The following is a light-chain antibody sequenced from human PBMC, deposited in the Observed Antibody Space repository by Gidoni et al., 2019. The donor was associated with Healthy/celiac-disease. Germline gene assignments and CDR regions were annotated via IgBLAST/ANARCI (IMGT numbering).Light chain of an antibody. Sequence: EIVMTQSPATLSVSPGERATLSCRASQSVSGNLAWYQQKPGQAPRLLIYGASTSATGIPARFSGSGSGTEFTLTISSLQSEDCAVYYCQQYSNWPPWTFGQGTKVEIK. V-gene: IGKV3-15*01. CDR1: QSVSGN. CDR3: QQYSNWPPWT. J-gene: IGKJ1*01. CDR2: GAS.